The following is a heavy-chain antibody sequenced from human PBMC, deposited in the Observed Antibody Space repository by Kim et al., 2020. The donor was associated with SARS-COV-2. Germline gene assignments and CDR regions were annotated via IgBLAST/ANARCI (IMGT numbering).Heavy chain of an antibody. V-gene: IGHV4-39*01. CDR3: ARLDAAPIDY. Sequence: STHYNQSLQGRVTISVDTSKNQFSRKLSSVTAADTAVYYCARLDAAPIDYWGQGTLVTVSS. CDR2: ST. D-gene: IGHD6-6*01. J-gene: IGHJ4*02.